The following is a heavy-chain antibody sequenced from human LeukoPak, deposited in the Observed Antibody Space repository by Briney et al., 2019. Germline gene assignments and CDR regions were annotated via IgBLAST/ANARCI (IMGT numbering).Heavy chain of an antibody. CDR2: ISSSSSYI. Sequence: GGSLRLSCAASGFTFSSYSMNWVRQAPGKGLEWVSSISSSSSYIYYADSVKGRFTISRDNAKNSLYLQMNSLRAEDTAVYYCARGMTTVTTSDYWGQGTLVTVSS. J-gene: IGHJ4*02. CDR3: ARGMTTVTTSDY. D-gene: IGHD4-17*01. CDR1: GFTFSSYS. V-gene: IGHV3-21*01.